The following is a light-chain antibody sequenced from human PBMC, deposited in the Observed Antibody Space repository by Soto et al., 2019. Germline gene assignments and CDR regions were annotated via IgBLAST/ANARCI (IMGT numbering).Light chain of an antibody. CDR2: TNN. CDR3: ASWDDSLNGYV. J-gene: IGLJ1*01. V-gene: IGLV1-44*01. Sequence: QSVLTQPPSASGTPGQRVTISCSGGSSNIGSDTVNWYQHLPGTAPKLLIYTNNQRPSGVPDRFSGSKSGTSASLTISGLQPEDEAEYYCASWDDSLNGYVFGTGTKVTVL. CDR1: SSNIGSDT.